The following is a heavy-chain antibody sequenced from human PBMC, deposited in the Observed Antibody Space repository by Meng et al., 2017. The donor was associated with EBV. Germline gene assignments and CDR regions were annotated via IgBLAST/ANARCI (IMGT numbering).Heavy chain of an antibody. J-gene: IGHJ5*02. CDR1: GYTFNSYD. CDR3: ARGVGTIFGVVIKNWFDP. D-gene: IGHD3-3*01. V-gene: IGHV1-8*01. Sequence: GAGVTKPGASGKVLCKASGYTFNSYDIHWVRQATGQGLEWMGWMNPNSGNTGYAQKFQGRVTMTRNTSISTAYMELSSLRSEDTAVYYCARGVGTIFGVVIKNWFDPWGQGTLVTVSS. CDR2: MNPNSGNT.